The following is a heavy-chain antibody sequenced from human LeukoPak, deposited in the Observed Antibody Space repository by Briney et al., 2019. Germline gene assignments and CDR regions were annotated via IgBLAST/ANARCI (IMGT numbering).Heavy chain of an antibody. Sequence: SETLSLTCTVSGGSISSYYWSWIRQPAGKGLEWIGRIYTSGSTNYNPSLKSRVTMSVDTSKNQFSLKLSSVTAADTAVYYCATSGSYYPYFDYWGQGTLVTVSS. CDR1: GGSISSYY. V-gene: IGHV4-4*07. J-gene: IGHJ4*02. CDR2: IYTSGST. D-gene: IGHD1-26*01. CDR3: ATSGSYYPYFDY.